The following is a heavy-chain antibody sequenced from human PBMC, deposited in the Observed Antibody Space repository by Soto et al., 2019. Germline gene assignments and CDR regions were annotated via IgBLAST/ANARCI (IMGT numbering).Heavy chain of an antibody. D-gene: IGHD5-12*01. V-gene: IGHV4-4*02. CDR1: GGSISSSNW. CDR2: IYHSGST. CDR3: ARVDGYNYGSFFDY. Sequence: PXXTLSLPFAVSGGSISSSNWWSWVRQPPGKGLEWIGEIYHSGSTNYNPSLKSRVTISVDKSKNQFSLKLSSVTDADTAVYYCARVDGYNYGSFFDYWGQGTLVTVSS. J-gene: IGHJ4*02.